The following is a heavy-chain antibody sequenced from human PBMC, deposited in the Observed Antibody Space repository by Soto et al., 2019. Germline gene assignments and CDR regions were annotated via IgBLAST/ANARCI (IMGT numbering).Heavy chain of an antibody. CDR1: GGSFSGYY. V-gene: IGHV4-34*01. J-gene: IGHJ6*02. CDR2: INHSGST. CDR3: ARDRLRYYGVDV. Sequence: NPSETLSLTCAVYGGSFSGYYWSWIRQPPGKGLEWIGEINHSGSTNYNPSLKSRVTISVDTSKNQFSLKLSSVTAADTAVYYCARDRLRYYGVDVWGQGTTVTVSS.